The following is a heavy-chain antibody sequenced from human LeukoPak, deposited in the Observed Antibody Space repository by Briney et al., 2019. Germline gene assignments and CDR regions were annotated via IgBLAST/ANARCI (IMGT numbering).Heavy chain of an antibody. CDR1: GGSISSSSYY. D-gene: IGHD6-13*01. Sequence: SETLSLTCTVSGGSISSSSYYWGWIRQPPGKGLEWIGSIYYSGSTYYNPSLKSRVTISVDTSKNQFPLKLSPVTAADTAVYYCARDSSSWPYYYGMDVWGQGTTVTVSS. V-gene: IGHV4-39*02. CDR3: ARDSSSWPYYYGMDV. CDR2: IYYSGST. J-gene: IGHJ6*02.